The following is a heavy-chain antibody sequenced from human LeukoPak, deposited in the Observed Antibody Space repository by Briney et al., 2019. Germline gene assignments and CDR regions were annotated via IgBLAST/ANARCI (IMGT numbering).Heavy chain of an antibody. CDR2: INQSGIT. CDR3: ARGSHRAWEVLLD. CDR1: GGSFNYY. J-gene: IGHJ4*02. Sequence: SETLSLTCAVYGGSFNYYWSWLRQPPGKGLEWIGDINQSGITNYDPSLKSRVTISIDTSKNQLSLKVTSVTAADTAVYYCARGSHRAWEVLLDWGQGTLVTVSS. V-gene: IGHV4-34*01. D-gene: IGHD3-10*01.